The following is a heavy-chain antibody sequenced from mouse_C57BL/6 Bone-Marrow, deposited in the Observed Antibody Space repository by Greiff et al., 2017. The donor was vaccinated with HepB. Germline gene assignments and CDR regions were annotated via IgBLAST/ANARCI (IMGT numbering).Heavy chain of an antibody. Sequence: QVQLKQSGAELVRPGTSVKVSCKASGYAFTNYLIEWVKQRPGQGLEWIGVINPGSGGTNYNEKFKGKATLTADKSSSTAYMQLSSLTSEDSAVYFCARVAQARDYAMDYWGQGTSVTVSS. CDR1: GYAFTNYL. CDR2: INPGSGGT. CDR3: ARVAQARDYAMDY. J-gene: IGHJ4*01. D-gene: IGHD3-2*02. V-gene: IGHV1-54*01.